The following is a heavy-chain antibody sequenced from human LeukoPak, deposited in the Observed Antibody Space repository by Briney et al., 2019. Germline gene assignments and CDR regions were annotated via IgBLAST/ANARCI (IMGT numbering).Heavy chain of an antibody. Sequence: SVKVSCKASGGTFSSYAISWVRQAPGQGLEWMGRIIPILGIANYAQKFQGRVTITADKSTSTAYMELSSLRSEDTAVYYCARDHQQLVRAFLYWGQGTLVTVSS. CDR2: IIPILGIA. V-gene: IGHV1-69*04. CDR1: GGTFSSYA. CDR3: ARDHQQLVRAFLY. J-gene: IGHJ4*02. D-gene: IGHD6-13*01.